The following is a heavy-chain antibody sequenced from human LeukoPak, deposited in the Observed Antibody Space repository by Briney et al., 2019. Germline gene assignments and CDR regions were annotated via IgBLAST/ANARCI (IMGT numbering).Heavy chain of an antibody. J-gene: IGHJ4*02. CDR1: GYIFSNYG. V-gene: IGHV1-18*01. D-gene: IGHD6-6*01. CDR2: ISGHSASNT. CDR3: ARDLPWRNRGVRDIAARPFDY. Sequence: GASVKVSCKASGYIFSNYGISWVRQAPGHGLEWMGWISGHSASNTNYAPEFQDRATMTTDSSTSTAYMELRSLRAEDTAVYYCARDLPWRNRGVRDIAARPFDYWGRGTLVTVSA.